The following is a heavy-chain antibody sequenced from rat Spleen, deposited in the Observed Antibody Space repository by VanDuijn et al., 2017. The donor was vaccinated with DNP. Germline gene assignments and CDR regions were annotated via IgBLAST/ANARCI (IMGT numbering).Heavy chain of an antibody. Sequence: EVQLVESGGDLVQPGRSLKLSCVASGFTFNNYWMTWIRQVPGKGLEWFASITSSGSDTYYPDSVKGRFTCSRDNAKSTLYLQIDSLRSEDTATYYCARPDYWGQGVMVTVSS. CDR1: GFTFNNYW. J-gene: IGHJ2*01. V-gene: IGHV5-31*01. CDR2: ITSSGSDT. CDR3: ARPDY.